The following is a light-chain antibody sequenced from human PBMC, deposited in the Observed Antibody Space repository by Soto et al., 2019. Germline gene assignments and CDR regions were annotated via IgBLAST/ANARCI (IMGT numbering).Light chain of an antibody. CDR1: QSVSST. J-gene: IGKJ1*01. V-gene: IGKV3-15*01. CDR3: QQYRDWPPT. CDR2: GAT. Sequence: EIVMTQSPATLSVSLGERATLSFRASQSVSSTLAWYQQKPGQAPRLLIYGATARAPGIPASLSGSGSETEFTLTISSLQSEDVAVYYCQQYRDWPPTFGQGTKVDI.